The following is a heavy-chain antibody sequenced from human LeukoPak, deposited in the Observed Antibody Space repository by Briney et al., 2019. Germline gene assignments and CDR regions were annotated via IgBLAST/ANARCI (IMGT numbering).Heavy chain of an antibody. CDR2: ISAYNGNT. CDR1: GYTFTTYG. V-gene: IGHV1-18*01. J-gene: IGHJ1*01. Sequence: GASVKVSCKASGYTFTTYGISWVRQAPGQGLEWMGWISAYNGNTNYARKLQGRVTMTTDTSTSTAYMELRSLRSDDTAVYYCARDSLDCSGGSCYSREYFQDWGQGTLVTVSS. D-gene: IGHD2-15*01. CDR3: ARDSLDCSGGSCYSREYFQD.